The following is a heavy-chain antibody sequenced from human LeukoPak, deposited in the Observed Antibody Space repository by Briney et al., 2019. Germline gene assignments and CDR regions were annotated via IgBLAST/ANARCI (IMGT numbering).Heavy chain of an antibody. J-gene: IGHJ4*02. Sequence: SETLSLTXTVSGGSIRSYYWSWIRQPPGKGLEWIGYIYYSGSTNYNPSLKSRVTISVDTSKNQFSLKLSSVTAADTAVYYCARDAHPYGSGSYLFDYWGQGTLVTVSS. CDR3: ARDAHPYGSGSYLFDY. V-gene: IGHV4-59*01. CDR1: GGSIRSYY. CDR2: IYYSGST. D-gene: IGHD3-10*01.